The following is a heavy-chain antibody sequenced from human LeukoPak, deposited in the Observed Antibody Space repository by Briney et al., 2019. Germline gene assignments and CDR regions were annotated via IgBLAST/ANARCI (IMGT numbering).Heavy chain of an antibody. CDR1: GYTFTSYG. Sequence: ASVKVSCKASGYTFTSYGISWVRQAPGQGLEWMGWISAYNGNTNYAQKLQGRVTMTTDTSTSTAYMELRSLRSDDTAVYYCARVVPAAGTSPYYYYMDVWGKGTTVTVSS. D-gene: IGHD6-13*01. J-gene: IGHJ6*03. CDR3: ARVVPAAGTSPYYYYMDV. CDR2: ISAYNGNT. V-gene: IGHV1-18*01.